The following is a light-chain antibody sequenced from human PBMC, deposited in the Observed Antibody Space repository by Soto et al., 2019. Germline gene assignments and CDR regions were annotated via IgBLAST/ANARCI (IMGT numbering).Light chain of an antibody. V-gene: IGKV1-39*01. CDR2: AAS. CDR3: QQSYSTPRT. CDR1: QSISSY. Sequence: DIQMTQSPSSLSASVGDRVTITCRASQSISSYLNWYQQKPGKAPKLLIYAASSLQSGVPSRFSGSGSGTDFTLTISSLQPEHFATYYCQQSYSTPRTFGQGTKVEI. J-gene: IGKJ1*01.